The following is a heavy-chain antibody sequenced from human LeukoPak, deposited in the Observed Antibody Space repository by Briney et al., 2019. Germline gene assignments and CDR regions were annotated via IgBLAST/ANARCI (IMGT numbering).Heavy chain of an antibody. V-gene: IGHV3-74*01. CDR2: INSDGSST. D-gene: IGHD4-11*01. Sequence: PGGSLRLSCAASGFTFSSYWMHWVRQAPGKGLVWVSRINSDGSSTSYADSVKGRFTIPRDNAKNTLYLQMNSLRAEDTAVYYCAKTPYSSFGGYFDYWGQGTLVTVSS. CDR3: AKTPYSSFGGYFDY. J-gene: IGHJ4*02. CDR1: GFTFSSYW.